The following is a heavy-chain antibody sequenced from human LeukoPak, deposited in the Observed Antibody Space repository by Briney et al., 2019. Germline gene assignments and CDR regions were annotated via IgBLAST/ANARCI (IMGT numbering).Heavy chain of an antibody. CDR3: ARVGRYYDFWSGSPRLPDY. J-gene: IGHJ4*02. Sequence: SETLSLTCTVSGGSISSYYWSWIRQPPGKGLEWIGYIHHSGSTYYNPSLKSRVTISVETSKKQFSLKLSSVTAADTAVYYCARVGRYYDFWSGSPRLPDYWGQGTLVTVSS. V-gene: IGHV4-59*12. CDR1: GGSISSYY. D-gene: IGHD3-3*01. CDR2: IHHSGST.